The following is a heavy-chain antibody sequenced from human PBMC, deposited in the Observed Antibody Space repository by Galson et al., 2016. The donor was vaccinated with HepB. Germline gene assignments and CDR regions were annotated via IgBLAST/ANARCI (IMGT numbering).Heavy chain of an antibody. J-gene: IGHJ2*01. V-gene: IGHV5-51*03. CDR2: IYPADSNT. Sequence: QSGAEVKKPGESLKISCKASGYSFTNYWIGWVRQMPGRGLEWVAIIYPADSNTRYSPSFQGQVTMSVDKSISTAYLHWSSLKASDTARYYCARNWYFDLWGRGTLGTVSS. CDR1: GYSFTNYW. CDR3: ARNWYFDL.